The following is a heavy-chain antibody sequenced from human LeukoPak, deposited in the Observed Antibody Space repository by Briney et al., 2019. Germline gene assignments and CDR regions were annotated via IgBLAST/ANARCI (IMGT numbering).Heavy chain of an antibody. J-gene: IGHJ4*02. Sequence: PGGSLRLSCAASGFTFSSYIMNWVRQAPGKGLEWVSCISSSGSIIYYADSVKGRFTISRDNAKNSLFLQMNSLRAEDTAVYYCARELSSSGPIWGQGTLVTVSS. CDR3: ARELSSSGPI. D-gene: IGHD6-19*01. V-gene: IGHV3-48*01. CDR2: ISSSGSII. CDR1: GFTFSSYI.